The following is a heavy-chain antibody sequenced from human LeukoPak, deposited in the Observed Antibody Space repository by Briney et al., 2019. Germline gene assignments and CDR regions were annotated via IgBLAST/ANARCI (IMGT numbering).Heavy chain of an antibody. D-gene: IGHD5-12*01. CDR1: GGTFSSYA. CDR3: AREGSSGYEHAFDI. J-gene: IGHJ3*02. V-gene: IGHV1-69*05. Sequence: ASVKVSCKASGGTFSSYAISWVRQAPGQGLEWMGGIIPIFGTANYAQKFQGRVTMTRDTSTSTVYMELSSLRSEDTAVYYCAREGSSGYEHAFDIWGQGTMVTVSS. CDR2: IIPIFGTA.